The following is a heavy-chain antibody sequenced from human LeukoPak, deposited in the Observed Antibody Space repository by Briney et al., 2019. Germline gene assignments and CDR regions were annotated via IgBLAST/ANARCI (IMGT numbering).Heavy chain of an antibody. CDR2: ISSSGSTI. Sequence: GGSLRLSCAASGFTFSDYYMSWIRQAPGKGLEWVSYISSSGSTIYYADSVKGRFTISRDNSKNTLYLQMNSLRAEDTAVYYCAKDGNYYDSSGYYYDNLDYWGQGTLVTVSS. J-gene: IGHJ4*02. CDR3: AKDGNYYDSSGYYYDNLDY. V-gene: IGHV3-11*01. D-gene: IGHD3-22*01. CDR1: GFTFSDYY.